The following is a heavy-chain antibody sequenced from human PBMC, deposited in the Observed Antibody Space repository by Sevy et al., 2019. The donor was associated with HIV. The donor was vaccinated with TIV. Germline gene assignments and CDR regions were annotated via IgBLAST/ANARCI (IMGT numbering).Heavy chain of an antibody. CDR1: CGSISSYY. CDR2: IYYSGST. Sequence: SETLSLTCTVSCGSISSYYWSWIRQPPGKGLEWIGYIYYSGSTNYNPSLKSRVTISVDTSKNQFSLKLSSVTAADTAVYYCARVPLSSGYLGPPEYHFDYWGQGTLVTVSS. V-gene: IGHV4-59*01. J-gene: IGHJ4*02. CDR3: ARVPLSSGYLGPPEYHFDY. D-gene: IGHD3-22*01.